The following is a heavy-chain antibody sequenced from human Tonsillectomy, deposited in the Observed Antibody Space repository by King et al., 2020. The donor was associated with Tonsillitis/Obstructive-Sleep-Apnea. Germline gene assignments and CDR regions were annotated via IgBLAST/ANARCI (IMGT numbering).Heavy chain of an antibody. J-gene: IGHJ4*02. Sequence: VQLQQWGAGLLKPSETLSLTCAVYGGSFSDYYWSWIRQPPGKGLEWIGEINPSGRTNYNPSLTSRVTMLVDTSKNQFSLKLNSVTAADTAVYYCARGDILTGYYASTDLDYWGQGTLVTVSS. CDR2: INPSGRT. V-gene: IGHV4-34*01. D-gene: IGHD3-9*01. CDR1: GGSFSDYY. CDR3: ARGDILTGYYASTDLDY.